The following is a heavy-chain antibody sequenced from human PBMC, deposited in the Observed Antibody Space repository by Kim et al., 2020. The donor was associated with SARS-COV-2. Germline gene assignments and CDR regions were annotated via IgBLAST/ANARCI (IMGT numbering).Heavy chain of an antibody. Sequence: AYSVKGRIAVSRDNSKNTLYLQMNSLRAWDTAVYYCARDHLMGATSYGMDVWGQGATVTVSS. V-gene: IGHV3-30*07. CDR3: ARDHLMGATSYGMDV. D-gene: IGHD1-26*01. J-gene: IGHJ6*02.